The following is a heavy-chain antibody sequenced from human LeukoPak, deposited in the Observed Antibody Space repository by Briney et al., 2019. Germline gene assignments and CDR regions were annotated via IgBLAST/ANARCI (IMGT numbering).Heavy chain of an antibody. Sequence: GGSLRLSCAASGFSFSDAWMSWVRQIPGKGLEWVGRIESKTDGGTTDYAAPVKGRFTISRDDSTNTLYLQMNSLKSEDTAVYYCTTQGHYYDSSGYNFVDYWGQGTLVTVSS. CDR2: IESKTDGGTT. D-gene: IGHD3-22*01. CDR3: TTQGHYYDSSGYNFVDY. CDR1: GFSFSDAW. J-gene: IGHJ4*02. V-gene: IGHV3-15*04.